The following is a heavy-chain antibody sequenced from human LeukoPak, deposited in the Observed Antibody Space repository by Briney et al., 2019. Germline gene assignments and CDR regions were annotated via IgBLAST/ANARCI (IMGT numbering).Heavy chain of an antibody. D-gene: IGHD1-26*01. V-gene: IGHV4-4*07. CDR3: ARDQDSGSYLGGYYFDY. Sequence: SETLSLTCAVSGGSISTYYWSWIRQPAGKGLEWIWRIYTSGSTNYNPSLKSRVTMSVDTSKNQFSLKLSSVTAADTAVYYCARDQDSGSYLGGYYFDYWGQGILVTVSS. CDR2: IYTSGST. CDR1: GGSISTYY. J-gene: IGHJ4*02.